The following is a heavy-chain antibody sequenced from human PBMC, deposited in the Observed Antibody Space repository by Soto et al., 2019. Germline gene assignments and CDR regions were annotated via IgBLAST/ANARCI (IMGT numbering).Heavy chain of an antibody. Sequence: PSEPLSLTCAVYGGSFSGYYWSWIRQPPGKGLEWIGEINHSGSTNYNPSLKSRVTISVDTSKNQFSLKLSSVTAADTAVYYCARGNSSGLDYWGQGTLVTVSS. CDR2: INHSGST. V-gene: IGHV4-34*01. CDR1: GGSFSGYY. J-gene: IGHJ4*02. CDR3: ARGNSSGLDY. D-gene: IGHD6-19*01.